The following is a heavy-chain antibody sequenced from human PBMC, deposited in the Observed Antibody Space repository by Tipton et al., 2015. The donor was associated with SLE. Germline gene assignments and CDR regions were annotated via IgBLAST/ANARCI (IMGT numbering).Heavy chain of an antibody. V-gene: IGHV4-59*08. Sequence: TLSLTCIVSGVSVSPYYWTWIRLPPGRGLEWIGYISDGGNSNYNPSLTSRVTMSVDTSNNQFSLKLRSVTAADTAVYYCARQRGVPTAGALNWFDPWGQGTLVTVSS. CDR1: GVSVSPYY. J-gene: IGHJ5*02. D-gene: IGHD2-2*01. CDR3: ARQRGVPTAGALNWFDP. CDR2: ISDGGNS.